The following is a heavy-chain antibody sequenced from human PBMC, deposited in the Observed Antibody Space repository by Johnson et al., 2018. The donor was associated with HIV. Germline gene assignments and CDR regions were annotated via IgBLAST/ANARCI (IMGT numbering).Heavy chain of an antibody. Sequence: QMQLVESGGGGVQPGRSLRLSCAASGFTFSSYAMHWVRRAPGKGLEWLAVVSYDGSNKYYPCSVKGRFTISRENAKNSLYLQMNSLRAEDTAVYYCARVRIGRENAFDIWGQGTMVTVSS. V-gene: IGHV3-30*03. CDR1: GFTFSSYA. CDR2: VSYDGSNK. D-gene: IGHD1-26*01. J-gene: IGHJ3*02. CDR3: ARVRIGRENAFDI.